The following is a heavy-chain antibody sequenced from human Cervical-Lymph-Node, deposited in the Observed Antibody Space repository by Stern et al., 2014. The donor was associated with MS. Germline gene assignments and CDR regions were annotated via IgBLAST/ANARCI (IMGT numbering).Heavy chain of an antibody. D-gene: IGHD5-24*01. V-gene: IGHV4-31*03. J-gene: IGHJ1*01. Sequence: QVQLQESGPGLEKPSQTLSLTCTVFGGSISGGGYYWSWIRPHPGKGLEWIGYIYYSGTSYYNPSLNRRVNLSLNKSKNPFSLQLSSVTAADTAVYFCTRGLAYNYEYFHLWGQGTLVTVSS. CDR3: TRGLAYNYEYFHL. CDR1: GGSISGGGYY. CDR2: IYYSGTS.